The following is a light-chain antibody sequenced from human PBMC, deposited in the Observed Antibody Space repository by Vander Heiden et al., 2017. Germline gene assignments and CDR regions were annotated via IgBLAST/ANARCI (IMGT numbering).Light chain of an antibody. CDR1: PSNVGNRF. CDR2: DTQ. CDR3: GTWDNSLSAVV. J-gene: IGLJ3*02. V-gene: IGLV1-51*01. Sequence: QSVLTQPPSVSAAPGQTVTISCSGSPSNVGNRFLSWYQHLPGTAPKLLIYDTQKRPSGIPERFSASKSGTSATLAITGLQSGDEADYYCGTWDNSLSAVVFGGGTKLTVL.